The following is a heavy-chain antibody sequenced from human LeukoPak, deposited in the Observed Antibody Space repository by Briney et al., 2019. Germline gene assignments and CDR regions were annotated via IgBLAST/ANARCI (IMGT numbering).Heavy chain of an antibody. D-gene: IGHD1-26*01. J-gene: IGHJ4*02. CDR1: GFSLGDHG. Sequence: GGSLRLSCVASGFSLGDHGMSWVRQAPGKGLAWISYSKSGGTPTSYADSVKGRFTTSRDNAKNSLYLQMNSLRAEDTAVYYCARDRGGELLKEWGQGTLVTVSS. CDR2: SKSGGTPT. CDR3: ARDRGGELLKE. V-gene: IGHV3-48*04.